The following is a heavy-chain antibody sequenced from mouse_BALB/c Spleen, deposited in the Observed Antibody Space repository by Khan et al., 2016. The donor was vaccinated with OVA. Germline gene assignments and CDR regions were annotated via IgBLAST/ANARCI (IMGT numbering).Heavy chain of an antibody. V-gene: IGHV1-77*01. D-gene: IGHD2-3*01. CDR3: ARGDGYYVYFDY. J-gene: IGHJ2*01. CDR1: GYTFTYYV. Sequence: QVQLKQSGPELVKPGASVKMSCKASGYTFTYYVITWVKQRTGQGLEWIVEIYPGSDTAYYNERFKGKATLTADKSSNTTHMKLSSLTSENAAVYFCARGDGYYVYFDYWGQGTTLTVSS. CDR2: IYPGSDTA.